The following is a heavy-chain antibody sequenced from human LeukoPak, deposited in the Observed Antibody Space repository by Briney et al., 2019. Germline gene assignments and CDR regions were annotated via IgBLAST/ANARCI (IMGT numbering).Heavy chain of an antibody. CDR3: ARDYSGSSQYAFDI. J-gene: IGHJ3*02. Sequence: SETLSLTCIVSGGSISSYYWSWIRQPPGKGLEWIGFYSGSTNYNPSLKSRVTISVDTSKNQFSLKLSSVTAADTAMYYCARDYSGSSQYAFDIWGQGTMVTVSS. CDR1: GGSISSYY. CDR2: YSGST. V-gene: IGHV4-59*01. D-gene: IGHD6-13*01.